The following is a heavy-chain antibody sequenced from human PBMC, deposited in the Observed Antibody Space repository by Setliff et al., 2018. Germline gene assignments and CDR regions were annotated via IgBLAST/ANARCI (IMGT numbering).Heavy chain of an antibody. CDR2: INGGGGT. V-gene: IGHV3-23*01. CDR1: GFTFSSSS. J-gene: IGHJ4*02. CDR3: AKDFGSTWLNYFDY. Sequence: LRLSCAASGFTFSSSSMTWVRQAPGKGLEWVPAINGGGGTYYADSVKGRFTISRDNSKNTLYLQMNSLSAEDTALYYCAKDFGSTWLNYFDYWGQGTLVTVSS. D-gene: IGHD6-13*01.